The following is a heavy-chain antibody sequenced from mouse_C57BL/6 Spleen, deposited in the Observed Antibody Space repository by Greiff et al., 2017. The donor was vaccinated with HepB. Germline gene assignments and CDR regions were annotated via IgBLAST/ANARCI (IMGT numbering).Heavy chain of an antibody. Sequence: EVKLVESGGGLVKPGGSLKFSCAASGFTFSDSGMHWVRQAPEKGLEWVAYISSDSSTIYYADTVKGRSTISRDNAKNTLFLQMTSLRSEDTAVYYCARSRLRAFDYWGQGTTVTVSS. CDR3: ARSRLRAFDY. J-gene: IGHJ2*01. V-gene: IGHV5-17*01. CDR1: GFTFSDSG. CDR2: ISSDSSTI. D-gene: IGHD2-2*01.